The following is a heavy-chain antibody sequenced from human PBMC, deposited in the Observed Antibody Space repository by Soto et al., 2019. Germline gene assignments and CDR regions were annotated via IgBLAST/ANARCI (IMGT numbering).Heavy chain of an antibody. D-gene: IGHD6-13*01. CDR1: VYSFTSYL. CDR3: AVNGYSILSDAFEI. V-gene: IGHV5-51*01. J-gene: IGHJ3*02. Sequence: PXESLKISCKGSVYSFTSYLIGWVRQMPGKGLEWMGIIYPGDSDTRYSPSFQGQVTISADKSISTAYLQWSSLKASDTAMYYCAVNGYSILSDAFEIWGQGTMVTVSS. CDR2: IYPGDSDT.